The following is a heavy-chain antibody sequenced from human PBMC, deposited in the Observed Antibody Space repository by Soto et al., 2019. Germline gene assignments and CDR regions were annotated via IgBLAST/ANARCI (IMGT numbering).Heavy chain of an antibody. V-gene: IGHV3-66*01. J-gene: IGHJ4*02. CDR1: GFTVSSYH. Sequence: EMQLVESGGGLVQPGGSLRLSCAASGFTVSSYHMSWVRQAPGKGLEWVSIIYTAGSADFADSEKGRFTVSRDNSKNTPYLHASSIRTADTAVYYSSRVHSSSHHYSDYWGQGTLVTVSP. CDR2: IYTAGSA. D-gene: IGHD6-13*01. CDR3: SRVHSSSHHYSDY.